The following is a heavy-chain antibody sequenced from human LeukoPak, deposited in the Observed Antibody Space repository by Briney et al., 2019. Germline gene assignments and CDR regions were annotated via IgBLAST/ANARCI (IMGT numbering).Heavy chain of an antibody. CDR3: AKVFKRRQIVVVVAAHIIDY. CDR1: GFTFSSYA. V-gene: IGHV3-23*01. D-gene: IGHD2-15*01. J-gene: IGHJ4*02. CDR2: ISGSGGST. Sequence: GGSLRLSCAASGFTFSSYAMSWVRQAPGKGLEWVSAISGSGGSTYYADSVKGRFTISRDNSKNTLYLQMNSLRAEDTAVYYCAKVFKRRQIVVVVAAHIIDYWGQGTLVTVSS.